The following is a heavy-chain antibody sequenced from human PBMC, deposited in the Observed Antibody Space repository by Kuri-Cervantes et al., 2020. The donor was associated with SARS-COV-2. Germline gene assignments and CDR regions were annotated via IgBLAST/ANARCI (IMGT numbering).Heavy chain of an antibody. J-gene: IGHJ4*02. CDR3: YCAPKEGFDS. V-gene: IGHV1-8*01. CDR2: LNPDTGNT. D-gene: IGHD2-21*01. CDR1: GYSFSSYD. Sequence: ASVKVSCKASGYSFSSYDINWVRQAAGQGLEWMGWLNPDTGNTGNAKEFQGRVTMTRDTSTSTVYMELSSLTSEDTAIYYCYCAPKEGFDSWGQGTLVTVSS.